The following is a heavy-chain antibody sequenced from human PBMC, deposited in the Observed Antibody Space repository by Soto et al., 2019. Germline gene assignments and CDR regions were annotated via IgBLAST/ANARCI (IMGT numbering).Heavy chain of an antibody. CDR2: IYYSGST. D-gene: IGHD3-10*02. Sequence: RIIQHTGKGLEWIGYIYYSGSTNYTPSLKSRVTISVDTSKNQFSLKLSSVTAAVFFFQAEDGIRGVRSVSAFLLNRSSDL. CDR3: DGIRGVRSVSAFLLNRSSDL. V-gene: IGHV4-59*01. J-gene: IGHJ2*01.